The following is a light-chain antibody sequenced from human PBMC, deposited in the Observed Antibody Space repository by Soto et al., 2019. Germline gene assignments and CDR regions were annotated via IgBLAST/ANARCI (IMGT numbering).Light chain of an antibody. V-gene: IGLV2-23*01. CDR2: EDS. J-gene: IGLJ1*01. Sequence: HSALTRPASVSGSPGQSFTISCTGTSSDVGSYNLVSWFQHHPGKAPKLMIYEDSKRPSGVSNRFSGSKSGNTASLTISGLQAEDDADYFCCSYAGSGTYVFGTGTKVSVL. CDR1: SSDVGSYNL. CDR3: CSYAGSGTYV.